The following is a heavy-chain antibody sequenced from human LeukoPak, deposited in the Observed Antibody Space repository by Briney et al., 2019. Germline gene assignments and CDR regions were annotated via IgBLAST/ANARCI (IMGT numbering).Heavy chain of an antibody. Sequence: SETLSLTCTVSGGSISSYYWSWIRQPPGKGLEWIGYIYYSGSTNYNPSLKSRVTISVDTSKNQFSLKLSSVTAADTAVYYCAAHQAAALRVFDYWGQGTLVTVSS. D-gene: IGHD2-2*01. J-gene: IGHJ4*02. CDR2: IYYSGST. CDR1: GGSISSYY. V-gene: IGHV4-59*12. CDR3: AAHQAAALRVFDY.